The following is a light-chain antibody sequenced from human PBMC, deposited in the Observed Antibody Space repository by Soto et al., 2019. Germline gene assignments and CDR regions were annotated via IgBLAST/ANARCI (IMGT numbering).Light chain of an antibody. CDR2: SNN. CDR1: SSNIGSNT. Sequence: SVLNQPPSPSGTPGRRATLSCSGSSSNIGSNTVNWYQQLPGTAPILLIYSNNQRPSGVPDRFSGSKSGTSASLAISGLQSEDEADYYCASWDDSLVGYVFGTG. J-gene: IGLJ1*01. CDR3: ASWDDSLVGYV. V-gene: IGLV1-44*01.